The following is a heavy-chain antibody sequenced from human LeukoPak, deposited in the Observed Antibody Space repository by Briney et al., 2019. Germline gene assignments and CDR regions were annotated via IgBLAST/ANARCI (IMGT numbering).Heavy chain of an antibody. Sequence: GGALRLSSAPSGFTFTTYAISWVPPAPGKGRERVSAICVSGDTTYYADSVRGRFTSSRDNSKNTMYLQMNSLSAEDTAVYYCANLPSSKFPYGNNYGYLFKYWGQGTLVTVSS. CDR3: ANLPSSKFPYGNNYGYLFKY. V-gene: IGHV3-23*01. CDR2: ICVSGDTT. CDR1: GFTFTTYA. J-gene: IGHJ4*02. D-gene: IGHD5-18*01.